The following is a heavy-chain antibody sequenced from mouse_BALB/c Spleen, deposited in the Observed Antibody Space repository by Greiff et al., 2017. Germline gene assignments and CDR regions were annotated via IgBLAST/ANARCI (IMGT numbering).Heavy chain of an antibody. D-gene: IGHD1-2*01. CDR1: GYAFTNYL. V-gene: IGHV1-54*01. CDR2: INPGSGGT. J-gene: IGHJ2*01. Sequence: QVQLQQSGAELVRPGTSVKVSCKASGYAFTNYLIEWVKQRPGQGLEWIGVINPGSGGTNYNEKFKGKATLTADKSSSTAYMQLSSLTSDDSAVYFCARGTTATGPYFYYWGQGTTLTVSS. CDR3: ARGTTATGPYFYY.